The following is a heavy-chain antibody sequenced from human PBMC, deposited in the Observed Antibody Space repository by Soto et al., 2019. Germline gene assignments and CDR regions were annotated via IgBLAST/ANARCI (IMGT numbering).Heavy chain of an antibody. D-gene: IGHD6-13*01. CDR2: ISGSGGST. J-gene: IGHJ4*02. CDR1: GFTFSSYA. CDR3: AGSAAGTFDFDY. V-gene: IGHV3-23*01. Sequence: GGSLRLSCAASGFTFSSYAMSWVRQAPGKGLEWVSSISGSGGSTYYADSVKGRFTISRDNSKNTLYLQMNSLRAEDTAVYYCAGSAAGTFDFDYWGQGTLVTVSS.